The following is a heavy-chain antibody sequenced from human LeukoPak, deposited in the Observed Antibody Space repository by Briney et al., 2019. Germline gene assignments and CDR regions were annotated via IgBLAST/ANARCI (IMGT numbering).Heavy chain of an antibody. CDR3: ARDLVGGVPVAVRPFDY. D-gene: IGHD3-16*01. J-gene: IGHJ4*02. CDR2: ISAYNGNT. V-gene: IGHV1-18*01. Sequence: ASVKVSCKASGYTFTSYGISWVRQAPGQGLEWMGWISAYNGNTNYAQKLQGRVTMTTDTSTSTAYMELRSLRSDDTAVYYCARDLVGGVPVAVRPFDYWGQGTLVTVSS. CDR1: GYTFTSYG.